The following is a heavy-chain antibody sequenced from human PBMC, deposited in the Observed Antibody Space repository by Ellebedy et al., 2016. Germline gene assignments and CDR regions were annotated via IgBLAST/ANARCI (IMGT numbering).Heavy chain of an antibody. Sequence: ASVKVSXXASGYTFTGYYMHWVRQAPGQGLEWMGWINPNSGGTNYAQKFQGRVTMTRDTSISTAYMELSRLRSDDTAVYYCARDVKGYDFWSGYIYYYYYMDVWGKGTTVTVSS. J-gene: IGHJ6*03. D-gene: IGHD3-3*01. CDR3: ARDVKGYDFWSGYIYYYYYMDV. V-gene: IGHV1-2*02. CDR1: GYTFTGYY. CDR2: INPNSGGT.